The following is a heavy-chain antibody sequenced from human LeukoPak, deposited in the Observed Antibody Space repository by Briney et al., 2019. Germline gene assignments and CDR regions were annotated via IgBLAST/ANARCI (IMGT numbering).Heavy chain of an antibody. Sequence: PGGSLRLSCAASGFTVSNSYMSWVRQAPGKGLEWVSMIYVGGSTFYAGSVKGRFTISRDNAKNSLYLQMNSLRAEDTAVYYCAGVVGATLFDYWGQGTLVTVSS. CDR3: AGVVGATLFDY. J-gene: IGHJ4*02. D-gene: IGHD1-26*01. CDR2: IYVGGST. V-gene: IGHV3-53*01. CDR1: GFTVSNSY.